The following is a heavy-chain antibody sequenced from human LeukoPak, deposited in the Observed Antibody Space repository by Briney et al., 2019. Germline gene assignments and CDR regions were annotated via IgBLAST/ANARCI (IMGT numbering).Heavy chain of an antibody. CDR1: GFTFSSYW. V-gene: IGHV3-74*01. D-gene: IGHD1-26*01. Sequence: GGSLRLSCAASGFTFSSYWMHWVRQAPGEGLVWVSRINGDGSTTTYADSVKGRFTVSRDNAKNTLYLQMDSLRAEDTAVYFCSRSVGALGYWGQGTLVTVSS. J-gene: IGHJ4*02. CDR3: SRSVGALGY. CDR2: INGDGSTT.